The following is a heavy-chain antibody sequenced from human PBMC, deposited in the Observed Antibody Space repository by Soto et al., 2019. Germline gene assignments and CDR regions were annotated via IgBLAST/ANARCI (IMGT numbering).Heavy chain of an antibody. Sequence: ASVKVSCKASGYTFTSYGISWARQAPGQGLEWMGWISAYNGNTNYAQKLQGRVTMTTDTSTSTAYMELRSLRSDDTAVYYCARVFLRFLEWLPTATGYMDAWGKGTTVTVSS. CDR1: GYTFTSYG. CDR2: ISAYNGNT. CDR3: ARVFLRFLEWLPTATGYMDA. D-gene: IGHD3-3*01. J-gene: IGHJ6*03. V-gene: IGHV1-18*01.